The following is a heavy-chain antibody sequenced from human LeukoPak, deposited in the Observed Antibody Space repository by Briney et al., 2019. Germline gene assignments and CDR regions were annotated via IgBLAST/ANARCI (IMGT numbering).Heavy chain of an antibody. V-gene: IGHV1-3*01. J-gene: IGHJ4*02. CDR3: ARETVADSSSWQSADY. D-gene: IGHD6-13*01. Sequence: ASVKVSCKASGYTFTSYAMHWVRQAPGQRLEWMGWINAGNGNTKYSQKFQGRVTITRDTSASTAYMELSSLRSEDTAVYYCARETVADSSSWQSADYWGQGTLVTVSS. CDR2: INAGNGNT. CDR1: GYTFTSYA.